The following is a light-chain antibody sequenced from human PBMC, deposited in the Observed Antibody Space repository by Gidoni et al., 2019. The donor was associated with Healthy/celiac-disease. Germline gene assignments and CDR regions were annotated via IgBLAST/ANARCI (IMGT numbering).Light chain of an antibody. J-gene: IGKJ4*01. CDR1: QSVLYSSNNKNY. CDR3: RQYYSTPLT. CDR2: WAS. Sequence: DIVLTQSPDSLAVSLGERATINCKSSQSVLYSSNNKNYLAWYQQKPGQPPKLLIYWASTRESGVPDRFSGSGSGTDCTLTISGLQAEDVAVYYCRQYYSTPLTFGGGTKVEIK. V-gene: IGKV4-1*01.